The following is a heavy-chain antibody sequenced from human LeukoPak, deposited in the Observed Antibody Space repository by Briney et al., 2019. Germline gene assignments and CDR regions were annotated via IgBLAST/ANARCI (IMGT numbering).Heavy chain of an antibody. D-gene: IGHD1-26*01. CDR2: ISGSGSTI. J-gene: IGHJ4*02. CDR3: ARKLGGTTYFDY. Sequence: GGSLRLSCAASGFTFSSYEMNWVRQAPGKGLEWISYISGSGSTIYYADSVKGRFTISRDNAKNSVSLQVNSLRAEDTALYYCARKLGGTTYFDYWGQGTLVTVSS. CDR1: GFTFSSYE. V-gene: IGHV3-48*03.